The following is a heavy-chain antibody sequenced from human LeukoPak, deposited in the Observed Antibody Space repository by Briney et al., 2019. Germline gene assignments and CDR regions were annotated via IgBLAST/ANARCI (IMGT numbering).Heavy chain of an antibody. CDR3: AQSSYYYYYMDV. V-gene: IGHV3-48*03. CDR2: ISSSGSTI. CDR1: GFTFSSYE. Sequence: GGSLRLSCAASGFTFSSYEMNWVRQAPGKGLEWVSYISSSGSTIYYADSVKGRFTISRDNAKNSLYLQMNSLRAEDTAVYYCAQSSYYYYYMDVWGKGTTVTISS. D-gene: IGHD3-16*02. J-gene: IGHJ6*03.